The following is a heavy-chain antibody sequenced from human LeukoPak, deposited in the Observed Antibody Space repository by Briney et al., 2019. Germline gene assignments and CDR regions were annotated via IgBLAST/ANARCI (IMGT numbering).Heavy chain of an antibody. D-gene: IGHD4-17*01. Sequence: PSETLSLTCTVSGGSISSGGYYWSWIRQHPGKGLEWIGYIYYSGSTYYNPSLKSRVTISVDTSKNQFSLKLSSVTAADTAVYYCASHDYGDLYFDYWGQGILVTVSS. CDR3: ASHDYGDLYFDY. CDR1: GGSISSGGYY. V-gene: IGHV4-31*03. J-gene: IGHJ4*02. CDR2: IYYSGST.